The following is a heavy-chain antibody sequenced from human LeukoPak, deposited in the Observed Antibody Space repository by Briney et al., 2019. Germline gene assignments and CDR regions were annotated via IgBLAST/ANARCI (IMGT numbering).Heavy chain of an antibody. CDR1: GGSIGSYY. J-gene: IGHJ3*02. D-gene: IGHD3-10*01. CDR2: IYNSGNS. CDR3: ARLLWFGELQHDAFDI. Sequence: SETLSLTCTVSGGSIGSYYWSWIRQPPGKGLEWIGYIYNSGNSNYNPSLKSRVTISVDASKNQFSLKLSSVTAADTAVYYCARLLWFGELQHDAFDIWGQGTMVTVSS. V-gene: IGHV4-59*01.